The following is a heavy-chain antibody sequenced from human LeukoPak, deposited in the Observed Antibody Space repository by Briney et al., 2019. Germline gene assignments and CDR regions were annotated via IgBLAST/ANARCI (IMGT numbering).Heavy chain of an antibody. CDR3: TSGGSTTVVTPPDY. CDR2: IRTKANSYAT. Sequence: GGSLKLSCAASGFTFSGSPMHWVRQASGKGLEWVGRIRTKANSYATAYAASVKGRFTISRDDSKNTVYLQMNSLKTEDTAVYYCTSGGSTTVVTPPDYWGQGTLVTVSS. V-gene: IGHV3-73*01. J-gene: IGHJ4*02. CDR1: GFTFSGSP. D-gene: IGHD4-23*01.